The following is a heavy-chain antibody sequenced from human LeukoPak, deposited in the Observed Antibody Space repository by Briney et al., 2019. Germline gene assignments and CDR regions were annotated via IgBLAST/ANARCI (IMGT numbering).Heavy chain of an antibody. CDR3: SRGLVGATTMTAFDI. J-gene: IGHJ3*02. CDR1: GYTFTAYF. D-gene: IGHD1-26*01. V-gene: IGHV1-46*01. CDR2: LNPSGGST. Sequence: ASVKVSCKTSGYTFTAYFLHWVRQAPGQGLEWMGILNPSGGSTSYAQKFQGRVTMTRDTSTSTVYMELSSLRSEDTAVYYCSRGLVGATTMTAFDIWGQGTMVTVSS.